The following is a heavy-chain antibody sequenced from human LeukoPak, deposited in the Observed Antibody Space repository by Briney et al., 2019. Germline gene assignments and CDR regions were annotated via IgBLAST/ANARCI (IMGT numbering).Heavy chain of an antibody. CDR3: ARDSIAVAGLSWFDP. CDR1: GFTFSSYS. V-gene: IGHV3-21*01. J-gene: IGHJ5*02. CDR2: ISSSSSYI. Sequence: PGGSLRLSCAASGFTFSSYSMNWVRQAPGKGLEWVSSISSSSSYIYYADSVKGRFTISRDNAKNSLYLQMNSLRAEDTAVYYCARDSIAVAGLSWFDPWGQGTLVTVSS. D-gene: IGHD6-19*01.